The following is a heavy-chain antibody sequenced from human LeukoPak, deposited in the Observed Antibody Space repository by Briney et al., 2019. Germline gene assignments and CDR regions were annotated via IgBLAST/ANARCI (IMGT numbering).Heavy chain of an antibody. CDR3: ARDQVADLLWFGEYAFDI. D-gene: IGHD3-10*01. CDR1: GFTFSDYY. J-gene: IGHJ3*02. Sequence: GGSLRLSCAASGFTFSDYYMSWIRQAPGNGLEWVSYISSSGSTIYYADSVKGRFTISRDNAKNPLYLQMNSLRAEDTAVYYCARDQVADLLWFGEYAFDIWGQGTMVTVSS. V-gene: IGHV3-11*01. CDR2: ISSSGSTI.